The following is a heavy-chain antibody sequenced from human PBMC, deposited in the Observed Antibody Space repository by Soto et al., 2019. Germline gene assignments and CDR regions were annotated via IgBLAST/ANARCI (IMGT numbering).Heavy chain of an antibody. Sequence: QVQLQESGPGLVKPSQTLSLTCTVSGGSISSGGYYWSWIRQHPGKGLEWIGYIYYSGSTYYNPSLKSRVTITGDASKNQFSLKLSSVTAADTAVYYCARDYGDYEGGYYGMDVWGQGTTVTVSS. CDR3: ARDYGDYEGGYYGMDV. D-gene: IGHD4-17*01. CDR1: GGSISSGGYY. V-gene: IGHV4-31*03. CDR2: IYYSGST. J-gene: IGHJ6*02.